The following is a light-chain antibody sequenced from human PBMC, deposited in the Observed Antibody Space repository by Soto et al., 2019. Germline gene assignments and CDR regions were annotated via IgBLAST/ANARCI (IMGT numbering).Light chain of an antibody. Sequence: LTQPASVSGSPGQSITISCTGTSSDVGSYNLVSWYQHHPGKAPKLMIYEGSKRPSGVSNRFSGSKSGNTASLTISGLQAEDEADYYCCSYAGSSTYVFGTGTKVTVL. J-gene: IGLJ1*01. CDR3: CSYAGSSTYV. V-gene: IGLV2-23*01. CDR2: EGS. CDR1: SSDVGSYNL.